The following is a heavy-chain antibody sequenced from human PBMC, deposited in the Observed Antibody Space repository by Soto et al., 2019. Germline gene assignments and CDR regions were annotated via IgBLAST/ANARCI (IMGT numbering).Heavy chain of an antibody. CDR2: IIPIFGTA. CDR1: GGTFSSYA. Sequence: SVKVSCKASGGTFSSYAISWVRQAPGQGLEWMGGIIPIFGTANYAQKFQGRVTITADESTSTAYMELSSLRSEDTAVYYCARERAVGIAVAGAYYYYGMDVWGQGTTVTVS. V-gene: IGHV1-69*13. J-gene: IGHJ6*02. D-gene: IGHD6-19*01. CDR3: ARERAVGIAVAGAYYYYGMDV.